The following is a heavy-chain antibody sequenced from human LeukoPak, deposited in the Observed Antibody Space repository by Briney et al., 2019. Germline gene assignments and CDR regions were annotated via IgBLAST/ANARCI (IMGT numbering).Heavy chain of an antibody. CDR1: IGSISSQPDY. V-gene: IGHV4-39*01. D-gene: IGHD3-10*01. Sequence: PSGTLSLTCTVSIGSISSQPDYWVWIRQTPGQGLEWIASIHYRGHTFYNPSLKSRITISVDTSKNQMSLWLNSVTAADTAVYYCAKQRAYRGEWAFDIWGQGTMVTVSS. CDR3: AKQRAYRGEWAFDI. J-gene: IGHJ3*02. CDR2: IHYRGHT.